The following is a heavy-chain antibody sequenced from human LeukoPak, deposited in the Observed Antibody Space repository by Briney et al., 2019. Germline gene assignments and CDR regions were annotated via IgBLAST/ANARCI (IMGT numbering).Heavy chain of an antibody. CDR2: TFYRSKWYN. CDR1: GDSVSSNSAA. CDR3: ARNRGSSSWIDY. Sequence: SQTLSLTCAISGDSVSSNSAAWNWIRQSPSRGLEWLGRTFYRSKWYNDYAVSVKGRITINPDTSKNQFSLQLSSVTPEDTAVYYCARNRGSSSWIDYWGQGTLVTVSS. D-gene: IGHD6-13*01. J-gene: IGHJ4*02. V-gene: IGHV6-1*01.